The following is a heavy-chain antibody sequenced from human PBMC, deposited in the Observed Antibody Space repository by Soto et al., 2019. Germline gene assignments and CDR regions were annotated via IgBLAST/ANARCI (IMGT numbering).Heavy chain of an antibody. CDR2: ISYDGSNT. V-gene: IGHV3-30-3*01. J-gene: IGHJ4*02. Sequence: GGSLRLSCAASGFTFSNYAMHWVRQAPGKGLEWVAVISYDGSNTYYADSAKGRLTISRDNSKSTLYLQMDSLRAEDTAVYYCARRPVTYYFDYWGQGTLVTVSS. CDR1: GFTFSNYA. CDR3: ARRPVTYYFDY. D-gene: IGHD4-17*01.